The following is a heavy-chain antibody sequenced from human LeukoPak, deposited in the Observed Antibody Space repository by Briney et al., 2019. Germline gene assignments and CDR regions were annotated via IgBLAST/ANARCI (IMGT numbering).Heavy chain of an antibody. CDR1: GFTFSMHG. Sequence: PGRSLRLSCAPSGFTFSMHGMHWVRQAPGKGVEWVAIISNDGSRKYYAHSVEGRFTISRDNSKNTLYLQMDSLRAEDTAVYYCARDRAWNYFDYWGQGTLVTVSS. D-gene: IGHD3-3*01. J-gene: IGHJ4*02. CDR2: ISNDGSRK. V-gene: IGHV3-30*03. CDR3: ARDRAWNYFDY.